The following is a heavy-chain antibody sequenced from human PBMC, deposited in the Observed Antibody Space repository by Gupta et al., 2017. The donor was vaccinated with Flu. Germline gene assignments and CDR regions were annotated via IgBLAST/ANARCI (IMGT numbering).Heavy chain of an antibody. CDR2: IIPVFGTA. D-gene: IGHD1-1*01. CDR3: ARDGGASGRYFFDS. Sequence: RQAPGQGLEWVGGIIPVFGTANYAQNFQDRVTISADVSTTTAYMELTDLKHDDTAVYYCARDGGASGRYFFDSWGQGTLVTVSS. V-gene: IGHV1-69*01. J-gene: IGHJ4*02.